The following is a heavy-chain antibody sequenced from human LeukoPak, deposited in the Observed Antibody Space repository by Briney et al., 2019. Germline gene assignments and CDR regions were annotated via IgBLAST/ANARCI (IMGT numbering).Heavy chain of an antibody. CDR1: GYSFTSYW. CDR3: ARPGGYSYGYQF. CDR2: ILPANSET. Sequence: GESLKISCKASGYSFTSYWIGWVRQMPGKGLEWVGIILPANSETRYSPSFQGQVTMSADKSISTAYLQWSSLKASDTAMYYCARPGGYSYGYQFWGQGTLVTVSS. V-gene: IGHV5-51*01. D-gene: IGHD5-18*01. J-gene: IGHJ4*02.